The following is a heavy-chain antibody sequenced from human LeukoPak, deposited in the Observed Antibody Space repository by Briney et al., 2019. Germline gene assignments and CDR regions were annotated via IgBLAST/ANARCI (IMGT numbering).Heavy chain of an antibody. CDR3: ARAPYCDSSSCYTGSNWFDP. Sequence: GASVKVSCTASGYTFAGYYVHWVRQAPGQGLEWMGWINPNSGDTNYAQKFQGRVTMTRDTSISTAYMEMSRLRSDGAAVYYCARAPYCDSSSCYTGSNWFDPGAREPWSPSPQ. J-gene: IGHJ5*02. D-gene: IGHD2-2*02. CDR2: INPNSGDT. V-gene: IGHV1-2*02. CDR1: GYTFAGYY.